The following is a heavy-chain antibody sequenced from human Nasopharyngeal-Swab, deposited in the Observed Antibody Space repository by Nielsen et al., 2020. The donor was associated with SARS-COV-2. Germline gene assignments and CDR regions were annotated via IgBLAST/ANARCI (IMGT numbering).Heavy chain of an antibody. CDR2: ISYDGSNK. J-gene: IGHJ4*02. Sequence: GEPLKISCAASGFTFSSYAMHWVRQAPGKGLEWVAVISYDGSNKYYADSVKGRFTISRDNSKNTLYLQMNSLRAEDTAVYYCAREGTSSGFDYWGQGTLVTVSS. CDR1: GFTFSSYA. CDR3: AREGTSSGFDY. D-gene: IGHD6-19*01. V-gene: IGHV3-30-3*01.